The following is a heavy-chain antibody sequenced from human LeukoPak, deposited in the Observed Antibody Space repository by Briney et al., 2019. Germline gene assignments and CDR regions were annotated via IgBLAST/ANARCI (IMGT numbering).Heavy chain of an antibody. V-gene: IGHV3-7*01. CDR1: GIILSSYW. CDR2: IKQDGSEK. J-gene: IGHJ5*01. Sequence: GGSLTLSCAASGIILSSYWMSWVRQAPGKGLEWVANIKQDGSEKWYVDSVKGRFTISRDNAKNSLYLQMNSLRVEDTAVYYCAREFRSGYNSKWFDYWGQGTLVTVSS. D-gene: IGHD6-19*01. CDR3: AREFRSGYNSKWFDY.